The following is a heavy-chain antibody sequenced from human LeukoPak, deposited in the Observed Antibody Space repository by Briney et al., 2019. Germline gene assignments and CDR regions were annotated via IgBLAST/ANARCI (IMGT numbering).Heavy chain of an antibody. Sequence: GGSLRLSCAAFGVIFSNYWMHWVRQAPGKGLVWVSRINRDGSSTSYADSVKGRFTISRDNAKNTLYLQMNSPRAEDTAVYYCARGGGYSYGSFDYWGQGTLVTVSS. CDR3: ARGGGYSYGSFDY. V-gene: IGHV3-74*01. CDR1: GVIFSNYW. D-gene: IGHD5-18*01. CDR2: INRDGSST. J-gene: IGHJ4*02.